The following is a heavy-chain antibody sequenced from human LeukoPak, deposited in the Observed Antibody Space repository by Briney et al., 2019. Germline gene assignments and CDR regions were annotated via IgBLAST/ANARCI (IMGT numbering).Heavy chain of an antibody. Sequence: PGGSLRLSCSASGFPASSNYMSWFRQSPGKGLNGFSLSFSGGTTNYPDSVKGRFTISRDNSKNTLYLQMNSLRVEDTAVYYCASKRGYNYGLDYWGQGTLVTVSS. D-gene: IGHD5-18*01. J-gene: IGHJ4*02. CDR2: SFSGGTT. CDR3: ASKRGYNYGLDY. CDR1: GFPASSNY. V-gene: IGHV3-53*01.